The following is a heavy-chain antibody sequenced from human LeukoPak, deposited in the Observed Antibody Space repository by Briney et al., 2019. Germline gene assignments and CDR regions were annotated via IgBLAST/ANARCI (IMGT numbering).Heavy chain of an antibody. V-gene: IGHV3-30*02. CDR2: IRYDGSNK. J-gene: IGHJ1*01. Sequence: PGGSLRLSCAASGFTFSSYGMHWVRQAPGKGLEWVAFIRYDGSNKYYADSLKGRFTISRDNSKNTLYLQMNSLRAEDTAVYYCAKDHRVRGIRYFDWLPKGYFQHWGQGTLVTVSS. D-gene: IGHD3-9*01. CDR1: GFTFSSYG. CDR3: AKDHRVRGIRYFDWLPKGYFQH.